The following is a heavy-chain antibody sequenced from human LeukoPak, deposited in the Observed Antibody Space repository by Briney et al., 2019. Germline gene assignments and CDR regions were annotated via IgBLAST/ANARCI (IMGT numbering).Heavy chain of an antibody. CDR2: IESDGSRT. J-gene: IGHJ6*03. Sequence: LPGGSLRLSCAASGFILSDYWMHWVRQGPGGGLVHVSRIESDGSRTTYADSVKGRFTISRDNAKNTVYLQMNSLRAEDTAVFYCAREGALTGDYMDVWGKGTTVTVSS. CDR1: GFILSDYW. CDR3: AREGALTGDYMDV. V-gene: IGHV3-74*03. D-gene: IGHD3-9*01.